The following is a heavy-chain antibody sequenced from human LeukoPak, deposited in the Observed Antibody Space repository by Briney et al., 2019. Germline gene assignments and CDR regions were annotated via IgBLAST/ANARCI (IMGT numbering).Heavy chain of an antibody. J-gene: IGHJ5*02. D-gene: IGHD2-2*01. Sequence: SETLSLTCAVYGGSFSGYYWSWIRQPPGKGLEWIGEINHSGSTNYNPSLKSRVTISLDTSKNQFSLKLSSVTAADTAVYYCARGRKYQLLPSYNWFDPWGQGTLVTVSS. CDR1: GGSFSGYY. CDR3: ARGRKYQLLPSYNWFDP. CDR2: INHSGST. V-gene: IGHV4-34*01.